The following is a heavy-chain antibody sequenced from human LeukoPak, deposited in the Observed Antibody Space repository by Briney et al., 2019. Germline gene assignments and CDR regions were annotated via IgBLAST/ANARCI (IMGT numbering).Heavy chain of an antibody. CDR3: AKGLGWNFDY. CDR2: IQYDGSDK. D-gene: IGHD6-19*01. V-gene: IGHV3-30*02. J-gene: IGHJ4*02. Sequence: GESLRLSCAASGFTFTGYGMHWVRQAPGKGLEWVAFIQYDGSDKYYADSVKGRFTISRDNSKNTLYLQMNSPRAEDTAVYYCAKGLGWNFDYWGQGTLVTVSS. CDR1: GFTFTGYG.